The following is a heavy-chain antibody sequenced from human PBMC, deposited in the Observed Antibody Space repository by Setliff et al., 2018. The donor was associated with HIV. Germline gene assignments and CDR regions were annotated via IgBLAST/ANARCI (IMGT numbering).Heavy chain of an antibody. V-gene: IGHV4-4*07. Sequence: SETLSLTCTVSGGSISGFYWNWIRQSAGKGLQWIGRIYDSGSTKYNPSLKSRVTMSLDTSKNQFSLNLDSVTAADTAVFYCARGVRDYFDSWGQGTLVTVSS. J-gene: IGHJ4*02. CDR2: IYDSGST. CDR1: GGSISGFY. CDR3: ARGVRDYFDS. D-gene: IGHD3-10*02.